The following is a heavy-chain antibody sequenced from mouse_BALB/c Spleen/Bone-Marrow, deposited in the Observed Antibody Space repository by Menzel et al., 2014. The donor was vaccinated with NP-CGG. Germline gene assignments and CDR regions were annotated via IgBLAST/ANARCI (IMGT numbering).Heavy chain of an antibody. CDR3: ARGDREAWFAC. J-gene: IGHJ3*01. CDR1: GYTFTSYW. V-gene: IGHV1-87*01. CDR2: IYPGDGDT. Sequence: QVQLKESGAELARPGASVKLSCKASGYTFTSYWMQWVKQRPGQGLEWIGAIYPGDGDTRYTQKFKGKATLTADKSSSTAYMQLSSLASEDSAVYYCARGDREAWFACWGQGTLVTVSA. D-gene: IGHD3-3*01.